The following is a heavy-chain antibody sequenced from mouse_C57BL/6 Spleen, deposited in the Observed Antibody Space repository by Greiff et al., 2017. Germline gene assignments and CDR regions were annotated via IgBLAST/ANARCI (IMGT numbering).Heavy chain of an antibody. Sequence: VQLQQPGTELVKPGASVKLSCKASGYTFTSYWMHWVKQRPGQGLEWIGNINPSNGGTNYNEKFKSKATLTVDKSSSTAYMQLSSLTSEDSAVYYCARPITTVVAPLGVWGTGTTVTVSS. V-gene: IGHV1-53*01. J-gene: IGHJ1*03. CDR1: GYTFTSYW. D-gene: IGHD1-1*01. CDR2: INPSNGGT. CDR3: ARPITTVVAPLGV.